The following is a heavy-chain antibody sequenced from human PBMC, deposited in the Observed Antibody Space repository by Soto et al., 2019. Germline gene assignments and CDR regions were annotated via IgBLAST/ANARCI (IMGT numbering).Heavy chain of an antibody. Sequence: QVQLVESGGGVVQPGRSLRLSCAASGFTFSSYGMHWVRQAPCKGLALVAVIWYDGSNKYYADSVKGRFTISRDNSKNTLYLQMNSLRAEDTAVYYCARVRAGYSYGSDAFDILGQGTMVTVSS. D-gene: IGHD5-18*01. V-gene: IGHV3-33*01. J-gene: IGHJ3*02. CDR2: IWYDGSNK. CDR3: ARVRAGYSYGSDAFDI. CDR1: GFTFSSYG.